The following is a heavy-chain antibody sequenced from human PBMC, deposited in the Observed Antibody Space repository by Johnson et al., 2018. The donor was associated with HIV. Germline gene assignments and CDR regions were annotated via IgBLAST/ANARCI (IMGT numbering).Heavy chain of an antibody. CDR3: ARDGESQQLPLGDAFDV. CDR2: IYSGGST. J-gene: IGHJ3*01. D-gene: IGHD6-13*01. Sequence: VHLVESGGGLVQPGGSLRLSCGASGFSVSNNYMNWVRQAPGKGLEWVPVIYSGGSTYYADSVRGRFTLSRDNSRNTLYLQMSSLRVEDTAMYYCARDGESQQLPLGDAFDVWGQGTMVTVSS. CDR1: GFSVSNNY. V-gene: IGHV3-66*01.